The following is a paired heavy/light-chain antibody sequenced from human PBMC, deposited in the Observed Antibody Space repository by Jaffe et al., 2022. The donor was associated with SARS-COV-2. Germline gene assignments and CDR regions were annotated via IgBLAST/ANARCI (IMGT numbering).Heavy chain of an antibody. CDR1: GYSFSGYW. V-gene: IGHV3-74*01. CDR3: ASGLPGYSYGVPDY. J-gene: IGHJ4*02. D-gene: IGHD5-18*01. Sequence: EVQLVESGGGLVQPGGSLRLSCAVSGYSFSGYWMHWVRQAPGKGLVWVSRINSDGSSASYADSLKGRFTISKDNAKNTLYLQMNSLRAEDTAVYYCASGLPGYSYGVPDYWGQGTLVTVSS. CDR2: INSDGSSA.
Light chain of an antibody. CDR1: QSVSSSY. V-gene: IGKV3-20*01. CDR3: QQYGSSPIT. Sequence: EIVLTQSPGTLSLSPGERATLSCRASQSVSSSYLGWYQQKPGQAPRLLIYGASSRATGIPDRFSGSGSGTDFTLTISRLEPEDFAVYYCQQYGSSPITFGQGTRLEIK. J-gene: IGKJ5*01. CDR2: GAS.